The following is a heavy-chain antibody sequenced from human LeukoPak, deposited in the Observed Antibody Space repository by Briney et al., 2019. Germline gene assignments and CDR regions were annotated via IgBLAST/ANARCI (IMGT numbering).Heavy chain of an antibody. V-gene: IGHV4-59*11. Sequence: PSETLSLTCTVSGGSISSHYWSWIRQPPGKGLEWIGYIYYSGSTNYNPSLKSRATISVDTSKNQFSLKLSSVTAADTAVYYCARVGGIYCGDDCYRADAFDIWGQGTMVTVSS. D-gene: IGHD2-21*02. CDR1: GGSISSHY. CDR3: ARVGGIYCGDDCYRADAFDI. J-gene: IGHJ3*02. CDR2: IYYSGST.